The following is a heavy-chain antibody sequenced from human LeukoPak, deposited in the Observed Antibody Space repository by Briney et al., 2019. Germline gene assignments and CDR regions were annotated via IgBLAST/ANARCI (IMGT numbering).Heavy chain of an antibody. CDR3: ARLSRYDSSGYYEEPDWFDP. V-gene: IGHV4-39*01. CDR2: IYYSGST. D-gene: IGHD3-22*01. CDR1: GGSISSSSYY. Sequence: SETLSLTCTVSGGSISSSSYYWGSIRQPPGKGLEWIGSIYYSGSTYYNPSLKSRVTISVDTSKNQFSLKLRSVTAADTAVYYCARLSRYDSSGYYEEPDWFDPWGQGTLVTVSS. J-gene: IGHJ5*02.